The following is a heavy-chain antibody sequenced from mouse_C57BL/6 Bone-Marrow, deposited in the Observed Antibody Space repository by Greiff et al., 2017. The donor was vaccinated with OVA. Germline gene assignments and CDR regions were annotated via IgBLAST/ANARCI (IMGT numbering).Heavy chain of an antibody. Sequence: QVQLKESGPELVKPGASVKISCKASGYAFSSSWMNWVKQRPGKGLEWIGRIYPGDGDTNYNGKFKGKATLTADKSSSTAYMQLSSLTSEDSAVYFCARLSYYYGSSYWYFDVWGTGTTVTVSS. D-gene: IGHD1-1*01. CDR3: ARLSYYYGSSYWYFDV. V-gene: IGHV1-82*01. J-gene: IGHJ1*03. CDR1: GYAFSSSW. CDR2: IYPGDGDT.